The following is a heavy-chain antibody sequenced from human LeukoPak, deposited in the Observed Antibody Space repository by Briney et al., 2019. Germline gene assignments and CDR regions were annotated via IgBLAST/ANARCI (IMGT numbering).Heavy chain of an antibody. J-gene: IGHJ4*02. CDR2: IYYSGST. CDR3: ARGNTDILTGYYTPYFDY. CDR1: GGSISSYD. V-gene: IGHV4-59*01. D-gene: IGHD3-9*01. Sequence: SETLSLTCTVSGGSISSYDWSWIRQPPGKGLEWIGYIYYSGSTNYNPSLKSRVTISVDTSKNQFYLKLSSVTAADTAVYYCARGNTDILTGYYTPYFDYWGQGTLVTVSS.